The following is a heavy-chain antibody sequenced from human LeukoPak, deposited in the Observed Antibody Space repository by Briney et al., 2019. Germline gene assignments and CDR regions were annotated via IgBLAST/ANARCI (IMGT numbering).Heavy chain of an antibody. V-gene: IGHV3-30*18. Sequence: PGGSLRLSCAASGFTFSSYGMHWVRQAPGKGLEWVAVISYDGSNKYYADSVKGRFTISRDNSKNTLYLQMNSLRAEDTAVYYCAKGKGGDYHSGAFDIWGQGTMVTVSS. CDR2: ISYDGSNK. CDR1: GFTFSSYG. J-gene: IGHJ3*02. CDR3: AKGKGGDYHSGAFDI. D-gene: IGHD2-21*02.